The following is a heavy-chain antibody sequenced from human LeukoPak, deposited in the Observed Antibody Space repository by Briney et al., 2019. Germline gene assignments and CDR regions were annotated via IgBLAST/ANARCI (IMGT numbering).Heavy chain of an antibody. CDR1: GFTFSSYW. Sequence: RGSLRLSCAASGFTFSSYWMSWVRQAPGKGLEWVANINQDGSEKYYVDSVKGRFTISRDNAKNSLYLQMNSLRAEDTAVYYCARAPYYDSSGYQQDYGMDVWGQGTTVTVSS. CDR3: ARAPYYDSSGYQQDYGMDV. D-gene: IGHD3-22*01. V-gene: IGHV3-7*04. J-gene: IGHJ6*02. CDR2: INQDGSEK.